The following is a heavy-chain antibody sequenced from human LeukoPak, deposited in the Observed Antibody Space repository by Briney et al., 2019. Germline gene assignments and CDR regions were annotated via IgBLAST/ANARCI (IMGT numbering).Heavy chain of an antibody. V-gene: IGHV1-18*04. CDR3: ARGEVVPAAMQRIYYYYYYMDV. D-gene: IGHD2-2*01. CDR1: GYTFTGYY. CDR2: ISAYNGNT. J-gene: IGHJ6*03. Sequence: ASVKVSCKASGYTFTGYYMHWVRQAPGRGLEWMGWISAYNGNTNYAQKLQGRVTMTTDTSTSTAYMELRSLRSDDTAVYYCARGEVVPAAMQRIYYYYYYMDVWGKGTTVTVSS.